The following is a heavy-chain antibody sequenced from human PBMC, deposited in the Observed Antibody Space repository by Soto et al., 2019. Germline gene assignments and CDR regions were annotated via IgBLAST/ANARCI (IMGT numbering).Heavy chain of an antibody. V-gene: IGHV1-18*01. CDR2: ISAYNGNT. CDR1: GYTFTSYG. J-gene: IGHJ6*03. D-gene: IGHD6-13*01. Sequence: GASVKVSCKASGYTFTSYGISWMRQAPGQGLEWMGWISAYNGNTNYAQKLQGRVTMTTDTSTSTAYMELRSLRSDDTAVYYCARGVPEQQRAQAPPTDYYYYYYMDVWGKGTTVTFSS. CDR3: ARGVPEQQRAQAPPTDYYYYYYMDV.